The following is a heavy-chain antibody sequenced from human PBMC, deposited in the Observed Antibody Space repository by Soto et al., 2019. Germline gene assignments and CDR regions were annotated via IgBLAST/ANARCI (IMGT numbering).Heavy chain of an antibody. D-gene: IGHD2-2*01. CDR2: IYYSGRT. V-gene: IGHV4-61*08. J-gene: IGHJ4*02. CDR1: GCSVSSGDYY. Sequence: NPXETRSLACTVSGCSVSSGDYYWSWIRQPPGKGLEWIGYIYYSGRTNYNPSLKSRVTISLDTSKNQFSLELTSVTAADTAMYYCARDHVVSAVTFDSWGQGPLVTVSS. CDR3: ARDHVVSAVTFDS.